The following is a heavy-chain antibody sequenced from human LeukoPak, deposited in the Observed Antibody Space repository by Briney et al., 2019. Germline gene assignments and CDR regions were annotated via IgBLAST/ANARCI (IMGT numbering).Heavy chain of an antibody. D-gene: IGHD3-22*01. V-gene: IGHV3-9*01. CDR2: ISWNSGTI. CDR1: GFTFDNYA. CDR3: ARDRHYYDSSGYVTYFDY. Sequence: GGSLRLSCAASGFTFDNYAMNWVRQVPGKGLEWISLISWNSGTIGYADSVKGRFTISRDNANNFLYLQMNSLRAEDTALYYCARDRHYYDSSGYVTYFDYWGQGTLVTVSS. J-gene: IGHJ4*02.